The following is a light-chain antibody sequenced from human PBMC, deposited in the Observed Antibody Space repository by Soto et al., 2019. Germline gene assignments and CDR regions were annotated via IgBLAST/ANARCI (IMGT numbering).Light chain of an antibody. CDR3: QQFATSPLT. CDR2: GAS. CDR1: QSVSSSY. J-gene: IGKJ4*01. Sequence: EIVLTQSPGTLSLSPGERATLYCRASQSVSSSYLAWYQQKPGQAPRLLIYGASSRATGIPDRFSGSGSGTDFTLTISRLEPEDFAVYYCQQFATSPLTFGGGTKVDIK. V-gene: IGKV3-20*01.